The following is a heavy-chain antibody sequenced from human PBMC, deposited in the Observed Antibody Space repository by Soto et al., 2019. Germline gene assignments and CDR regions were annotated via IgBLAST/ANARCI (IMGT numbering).Heavy chain of an antibody. Sequence: GASVKVSCKVFGYTFSTYGLSWVRQAPGQGLEWMGWVSPYNGNTYYAPGLQGRVTMTTDTSMNTAYMSLRSLRSDDTAIYYCVRGGILEANRPYYYYGLDVWGQGTPVTVSS. CDR3: VRGGILEANRPYYYYGLDV. V-gene: IGHV1-18*01. J-gene: IGHJ6*02. CDR2: VSPYNGNT. D-gene: IGHD1-1*01. CDR1: GYTFSTYG.